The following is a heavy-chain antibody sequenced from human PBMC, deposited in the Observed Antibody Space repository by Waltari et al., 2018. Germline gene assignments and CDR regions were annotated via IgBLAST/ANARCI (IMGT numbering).Heavy chain of an antibody. Sequence: QVQLQQWGAGLLKPSETLSLTCAVYGGSFSGYYWSWIRQPPGKGLEWIGETNHSGRNNYHPSLKSRVTISVATSKHQFSLKLSSVTAADTAVYYCARGGVLYFDWLYPDDAFDIWCQVTMVTVSS. CDR1: GGSFSGYY. J-gene: IGHJ3*02. D-gene: IGHD3-9*01. CDR3: ARGGVLYFDWLYPDDAFDI. CDR2: TNHSGRN. V-gene: IGHV4-34*01.